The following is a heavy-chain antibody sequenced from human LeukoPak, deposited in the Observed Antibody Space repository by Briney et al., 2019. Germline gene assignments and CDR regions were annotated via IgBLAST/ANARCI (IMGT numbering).Heavy chain of an antibody. D-gene: IGHD4-11*01. CDR1: GGSINTYY. CDR2: ISYSGST. V-gene: IGHV4-59*01. Sequence: PSETLSLTCTVSGGSINTYYWHWIRQPPGKGLEWIGYISYSGSTNYNPSLKSRVTTSIDKSKNQFSLKLSSVTAADTAVYYCARETTPNSFAPWGQGTLVTVSS. J-gene: IGHJ5*02. CDR3: ARETTPNSFAP.